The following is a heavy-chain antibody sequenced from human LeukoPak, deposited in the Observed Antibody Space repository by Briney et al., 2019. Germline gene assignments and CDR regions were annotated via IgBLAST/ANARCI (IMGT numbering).Heavy chain of an antibody. J-gene: IGHJ4*02. D-gene: IGHD3-22*01. Sequence: GGSLRLSCAASGFTFSSYSMTWVRHAPGKGLEWVSSISSSSSYIYYADSVKGRFTISRDNAKNSLYLQMNSLRAEDTAVYYCARDFSDSSGYYYFSLDYWGQGTLVTVSS. CDR1: GFTFSSYS. V-gene: IGHV3-21*01. CDR3: ARDFSDSSGYYYFSLDY. CDR2: ISSSSSYI.